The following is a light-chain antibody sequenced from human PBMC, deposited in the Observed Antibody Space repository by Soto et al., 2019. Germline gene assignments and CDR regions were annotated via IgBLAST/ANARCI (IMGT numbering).Light chain of an antibody. J-gene: IGLJ2*01. CDR3: LLSYNAARV. CDR1: TGAVTSNHH. Sequence: QAVVTQESSLTVSPGGTVTLTCGSSTGAVTSNHHPYWFQQKAGQAPRTLIYDTSNKHSWTPARFSGSLLGDEAALTLSGAQPEDEAQYYCLLSYNAARVFGGGTKLTVL. CDR2: DTS. V-gene: IGLV7-46*01.